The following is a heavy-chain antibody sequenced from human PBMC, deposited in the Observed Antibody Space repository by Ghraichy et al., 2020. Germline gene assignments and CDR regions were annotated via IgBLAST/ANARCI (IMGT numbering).Heavy chain of an antibody. Sequence: GGSLRLSCTASGFTFSDYYMTWIRQAPGKGLEWVSEISTSISYTKYADSVKGRFTISRDNAKNSLYLQMNSLRAEDTAVYFCARSERRIQLWSTLGGWGQGTLVTVSS. J-gene: IGHJ4*02. CDR2: ISTSISYT. D-gene: IGHD5-18*01. CDR3: ARSERRIQLWSTLGG. V-gene: IGHV3-11*06. CDR1: GFTFSDYY.